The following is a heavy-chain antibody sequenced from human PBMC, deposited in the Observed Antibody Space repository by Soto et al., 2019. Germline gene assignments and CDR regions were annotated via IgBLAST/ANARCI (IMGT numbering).Heavy chain of an antibody. CDR1: GFPFRGYD. CDR3: ARDQTDSGRYSDS. J-gene: IGHJ4*02. V-gene: IGHV3-33*01. D-gene: IGHD2-15*01. Sequence: TGGSSRLSCEGSGFPFRGYDIQWVRQAPGKGLAWLGLIWNDGSHAYYPDSVKGPFTISRDNSKNTVFLQVSNLRAEDTAVYFCARDQTDSGRYSDSWGQGTLVTVSS. CDR2: IWNDGSHA.